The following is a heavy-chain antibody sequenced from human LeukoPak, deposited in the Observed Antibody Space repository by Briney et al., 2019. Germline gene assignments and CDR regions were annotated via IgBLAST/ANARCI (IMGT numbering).Heavy chain of an antibody. CDR3: AVNLGGGANFDY. V-gene: IGHV4-59*01. CDR2: IYYSGST. J-gene: IGHJ4*02. D-gene: IGHD1-26*01. Sequence: SETLSLTCTVSGGSISSYYWSWIRQPPGKGLEWIGYIYYSGSTNYNPSLKSRVTISVDTSKNQFSLKLSSVTAADTAMYYCAVNLGGGANFDYWGQGTLVTVSS. CDR1: GGSISSYY.